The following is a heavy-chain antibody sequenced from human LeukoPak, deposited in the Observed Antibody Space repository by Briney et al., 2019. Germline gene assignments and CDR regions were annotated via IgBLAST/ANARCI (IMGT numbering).Heavy chain of an antibody. CDR2: IYPADSDI. D-gene: IGHD2-15*01. CDR3: ARQEYCSGGSCYTWFDP. Sequence: GESLKISCKGSGYSINNYWIGCVRQIPGKGLEWMGIIYPADSDIRYSPSFQGQVTISADKSISTAYLQWSSLKASATAMYYCARQEYCSGGSCYTWFDPWGQGTLVTVSS. CDR1: GYSINNYW. V-gene: IGHV5-51*01. J-gene: IGHJ5*02.